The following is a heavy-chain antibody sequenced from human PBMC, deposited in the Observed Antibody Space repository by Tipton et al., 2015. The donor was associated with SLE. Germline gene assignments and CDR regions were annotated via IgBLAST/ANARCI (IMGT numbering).Heavy chain of an antibody. V-gene: IGHV4-30-4*01. CDR2: IYYSGNT. CDR3: ARGEGDFWSDPYYYGMDV. D-gene: IGHD3-3*01. Sequence: TLSLTCTVSGGSISSGYYYWSWIRQPPGKGLEWIGYIYYSGNTYYNPSLKSRVTISVDTSKNQFSLKLSSVTAADTAVYYCARGEGDFWSDPYYYGMDVWGQGTTVTVSS. J-gene: IGHJ6*02. CDR1: GGSISSGYYY.